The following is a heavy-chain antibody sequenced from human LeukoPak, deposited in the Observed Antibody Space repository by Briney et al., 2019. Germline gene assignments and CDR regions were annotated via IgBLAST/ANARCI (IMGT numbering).Heavy chain of an antibody. Sequence: GGSLRLSCAASGFTFSSYSMNWVRQAPGKGLEWVSSISSSSSYIYYADSVKGRFTISRDNAKNTLYLQMNSLRAEDTAVYYCAKVNTGSYTWFDPWGQGTLVTVSS. D-gene: IGHD1-26*01. CDR3: AKVNTGSYTWFDP. V-gene: IGHV3-21*01. CDR2: ISSSSSYI. J-gene: IGHJ5*02. CDR1: GFTFSSYS.